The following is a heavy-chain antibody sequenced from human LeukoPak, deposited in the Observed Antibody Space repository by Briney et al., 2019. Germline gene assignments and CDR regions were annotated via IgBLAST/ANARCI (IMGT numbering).Heavy chain of an antibody. D-gene: IGHD4-17*01. J-gene: IGHJ4*02. Sequence: PGRSLRLSCAASGFTFSSYAMHWVRQAPGKGLEWVAVISYDGSNKYYADSVKGRFTISRDNSKNTLYLQMNSLRAEDTAVYYCAREGTAYGDYPYYFGYWGQGTLVTVSS. CDR3: AREGTAYGDYPYYFGY. CDR2: ISYDGSNK. V-gene: IGHV3-30*04. CDR1: GFTFSSYA.